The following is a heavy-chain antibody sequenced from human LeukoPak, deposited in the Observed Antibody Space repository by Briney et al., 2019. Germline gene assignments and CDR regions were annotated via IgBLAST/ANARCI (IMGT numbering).Heavy chain of an antibody. V-gene: IGHV3-30*02. CDR2: IRYDGSNK. CDR1: GFTFSSYD. J-gene: IGHJ6*03. Sequence: GGSLRLSCAASGFTFSSYDMHWVRQAPGKGLEWVAFIRYDGSNKYYADSVKGRFTISRDNSKNTLYLQMKSLRAEDTAVYYCAKGGGYEAQYYYYYLDVWGKGTTVTISS. D-gene: IGHD5-12*01. CDR3: AKGGGYEAQYYYYYLDV.